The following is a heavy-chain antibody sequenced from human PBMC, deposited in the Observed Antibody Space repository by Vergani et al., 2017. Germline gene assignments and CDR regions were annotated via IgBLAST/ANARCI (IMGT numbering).Heavy chain of an antibody. CDR3: ARNIAAAGTYAFDL. CDR1: GGSVSSGSYY. CDR2: IYYSGST. Sequence: QVQLQESGPGLVKPSETLSLTCTVSGGSVSSGSYYWSWIRQPPGKGLEWIGYIYYSGSTNYNPSLKSRVTISVDTSKNQFSLKLSSVTAADTAVYYCARNIAAAGTYAFDLWGQGTMVTVSS. J-gene: IGHJ3*01. V-gene: IGHV4-61*01. D-gene: IGHD6-13*01.